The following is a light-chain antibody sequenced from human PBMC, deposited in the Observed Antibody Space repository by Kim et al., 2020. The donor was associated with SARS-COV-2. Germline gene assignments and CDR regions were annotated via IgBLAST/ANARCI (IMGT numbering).Light chain of an antibody. CDR3: QEYNDWPPGVS. Sequence: EVVMTQSPATLSVSPGDRVTLSCRASETIRSNLAWYQQKPGQAPRLLIYGASTRATSIPARFSGSGSGTEFTLTISSLQSEDFAVYYCQEYNDWPPGVSFGGGTKLEI. V-gene: IGKV3-15*01. J-gene: IGKJ4*01. CDR2: GAS. CDR1: ETIRSN.